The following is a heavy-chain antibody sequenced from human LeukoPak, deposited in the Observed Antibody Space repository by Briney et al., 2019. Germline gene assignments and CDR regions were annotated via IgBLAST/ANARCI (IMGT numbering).Heavy chain of an antibody. Sequence: PSETLSLTCAVYGGSFSDYYWRWVRQSPGKGLEWIGEIKSRGTTNLNGETKHSESTNYNPSLKSRVTISADTSKNQFSLKLTSVTAADTAVYYCARVIGSDTRDYYLGYWGQGTLVTVYS. V-gene: IGHV4-34*01. CDR3: ARVIGSDTRDYYLGY. J-gene: IGHJ4*02. D-gene: IGHD2-2*01. CDR2: IKSRGTTNLNGETKHSEST. CDR1: GGSFSDYY.